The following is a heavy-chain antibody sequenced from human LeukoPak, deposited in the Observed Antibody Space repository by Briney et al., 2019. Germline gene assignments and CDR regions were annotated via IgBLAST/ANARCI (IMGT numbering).Heavy chain of an antibody. CDR1: GYTFTSYG. V-gene: IGHV1-18*01. D-gene: IGHD6-6*01. CDR2: ISAYNGNT. J-gene: IGHJ4*02. CDR3: VRDHSWEQLVSRRGGVGDY. Sequence: ASVKVSCKASGYTFTSYGISWVRQAPGQGLEWMGWISAYNGNTNYAQKLQGRVTMTTDTSTSTAYMELRSLRSDDTAVYYCVRDHSWEQLVSRRGGVGDYWGQGTLVTVSS.